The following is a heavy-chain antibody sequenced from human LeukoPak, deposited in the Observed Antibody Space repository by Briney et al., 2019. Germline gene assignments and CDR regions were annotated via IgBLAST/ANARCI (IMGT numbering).Heavy chain of an antibody. CDR1: GGSISSGGYY. CDR2: IYYSGST. Sequence: SQTLSLTCTVSGGSISSGGYYWSWIRQHPGKGLEWIGYIYYSGSTYYNPSLKSRVTISVDASKNQFSLKLSSVTAADTAVYYCARLVVPAARENWFDPWGQGTLVTVSS. J-gene: IGHJ5*02. CDR3: ARLVVPAARENWFDP. D-gene: IGHD2-2*01. V-gene: IGHV4-31*03.